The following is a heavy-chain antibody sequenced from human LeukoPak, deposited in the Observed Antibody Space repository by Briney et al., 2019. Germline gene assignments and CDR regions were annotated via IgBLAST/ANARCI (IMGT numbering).Heavy chain of an antibody. D-gene: IGHD3-22*01. CDR2: ISSYNGNA. J-gene: IGHJ5*02. CDR1: GYXFTTYG. Sequence: ASVKVSCKASGYXFTTYGITWVRQAPGQGLEWMGWISSYNGNANYAQKLQGRLTMTTDTSTTTAYMELRSLRSEDTAVYYCARDRSSGSNNWFDPWGQGTLVTVSS. CDR3: ARDRSSGSNNWFDP. V-gene: IGHV1-18*01.